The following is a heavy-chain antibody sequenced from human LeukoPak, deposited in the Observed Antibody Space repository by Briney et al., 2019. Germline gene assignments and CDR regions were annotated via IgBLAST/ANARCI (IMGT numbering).Heavy chain of an antibody. CDR2: IESKADGGTS. V-gene: IGHV3-15*04. J-gene: IGHJ4*02. CDR3: TTSPGITVFGVVTDY. CDR1: GFTFSGFA. Sequence: PGGSLRLSCAASGFTFSGFAMSWVRQAPGKGLEWVGRIESKADGGTSDYAAPLKGRFTISRDDSENTLYLQMNSVKTEDTGVYYSTTSPGITVFGVVTDYWGQGALVIVSS. D-gene: IGHD3-3*01.